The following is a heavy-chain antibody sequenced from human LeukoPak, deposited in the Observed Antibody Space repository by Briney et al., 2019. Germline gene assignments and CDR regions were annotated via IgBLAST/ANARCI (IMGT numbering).Heavy chain of an antibody. CDR1: SESLSDYY. J-gene: IGHJ6*02. Sequence: SETLSLNCTVYSESLSDYYWSWVRQPPGKGLEWIGETNQGGNTHYHPSLKSRLTISVDTPKNQFSLKLTSVTVADTAVYYCARRGREDSAFMDVWGQGTTVTVSS. D-gene: IGHD3-10*01. V-gene: IGHV4-34*01. CDR3: ARRGREDSAFMDV. CDR2: TNQGGNT.